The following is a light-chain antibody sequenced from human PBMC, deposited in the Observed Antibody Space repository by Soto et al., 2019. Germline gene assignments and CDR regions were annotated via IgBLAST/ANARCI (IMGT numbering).Light chain of an antibody. J-gene: IGKJ4*01. Sequence: DIQMTQSPSSLSASVGDRVTITCQASQDISNYLNWYQQKPGKAPKLLIYAASSLQSGVPSRFSGSGSGTDFTLTISSLQPEDFATYFCLSGHSRPFGGGTKVDIK. CDR2: AAS. CDR1: QDISNY. V-gene: IGKV1-39*01. CDR3: LSGHSRP.